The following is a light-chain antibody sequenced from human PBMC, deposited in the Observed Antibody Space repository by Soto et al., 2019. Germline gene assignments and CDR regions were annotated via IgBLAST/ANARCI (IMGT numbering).Light chain of an antibody. Sequence: SVLTQPSSASGTPGQGVTISGSGSTSNIGSNYVYWYQQLPGTAPKLLIYRNNQRPSGVPDRFSGSKSGTSASLAISGLRSDDEADYFCATWDDSLNGFYVFGTGTKVTVL. V-gene: IGLV1-47*01. CDR3: ATWDDSLNGFYV. CDR1: TSNIGSNY. J-gene: IGLJ1*01. CDR2: RNN.